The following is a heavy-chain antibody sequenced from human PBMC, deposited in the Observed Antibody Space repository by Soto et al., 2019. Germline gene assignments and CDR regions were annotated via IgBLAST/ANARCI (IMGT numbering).Heavy chain of an antibody. CDR2: IYYSGST. CDR3: ARFKYSRNWFDP. D-gene: IGHD6-6*01. J-gene: IGHJ5*02. Sequence: QLQLQESGPGLVKPSETLSLTCTVSGGSISSSSYYWGWIRQPPGKGLEWIGSIYYSGSTYYNPSLKSRVTISVDTSKNQFSLKLSSVTAADTAVYYCARFKYSRNWFDPWGQGTLVTGSS. V-gene: IGHV4-39*01. CDR1: GGSISSSSYY.